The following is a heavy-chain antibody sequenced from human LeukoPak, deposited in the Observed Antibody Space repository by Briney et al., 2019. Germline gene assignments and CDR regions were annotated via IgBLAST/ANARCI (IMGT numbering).Heavy chain of an antibody. Sequence: GASVKVSCKASGGTFSSYAISWVRQAPGQGLEWMGRIIPILGIANYAQKFQGRVTITADKSTSTAYMELSSLRFEDTAVYYCASGIWMGTVAGGEYNWFDPWGQGTLVTVSS. D-gene: IGHD6-19*01. CDR1: GGTFSSYA. CDR2: IIPILGIA. V-gene: IGHV1-69*04. J-gene: IGHJ5*02. CDR3: ASGIWMGTVAGGEYNWFDP.